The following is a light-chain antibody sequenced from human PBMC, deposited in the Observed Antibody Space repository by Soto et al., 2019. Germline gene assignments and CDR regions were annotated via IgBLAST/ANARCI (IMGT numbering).Light chain of an antibody. V-gene: IGLV2-8*01. Sequence: QSVLTQPPSASGSPGQSVTISCTGTSSDVGGYNYVSWYQQHPGRAPKLLLYAVSERPSGVPDRFSGSKSANTASLTVSGLQAEDEAHYYCSAYAGGNDVVFGGGTKLTVL. CDR2: AVS. CDR1: SSDVGGYNY. CDR3: SAYAGGNDVV. J-gene: IGLJ3*02.